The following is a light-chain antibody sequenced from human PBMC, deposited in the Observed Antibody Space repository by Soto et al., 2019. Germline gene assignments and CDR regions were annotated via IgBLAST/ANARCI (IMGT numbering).Light chain of an antibody. CDR3: QQRSNWPRT. CDR2: DAS. J-gene: IGKJ1*01. V-gene: IGKV3-11*01. CDR1: QSVSSY. Sequence: ELVLTQSPATLSLSPGERATLSCRASQSVSSYLAWYQQKPGQAPRLLLYDASNRATGIPARFSGSGSGTDFTLTISSLEPEDFAVYYCQQRSNWPRTFGQGTKVEI.